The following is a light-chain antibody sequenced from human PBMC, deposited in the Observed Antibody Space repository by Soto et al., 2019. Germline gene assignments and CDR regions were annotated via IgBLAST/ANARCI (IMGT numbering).Light chain of an antibody. V-gene: IGKV1D-12*01. CDR3: QQGRTSPCS. CDR2: SAS. CDR1: QYISTW. Sequence: DIQMTQSPSFVSASVGDRVTLTCRASQYISTWLAWYQQRLGEAPRLLIFSASTLKNGIPARCSGSGSGTDFTLTISGLQPEDFATYYDQQGRTSPCSCGPGTKV. J-gene: IGKJ3*01.